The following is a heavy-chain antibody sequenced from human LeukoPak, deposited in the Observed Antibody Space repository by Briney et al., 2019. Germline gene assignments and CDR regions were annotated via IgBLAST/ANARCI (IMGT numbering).Heavy chain of an antibody. J-gene: IGHJ4*02. V-gene: IGHV3-48*04. CDR3: ARDRGFGELLFDY. D-gene: IGHD3-10*01. CDR2: ISSSGSTI. Sequence: PGGSLRLSCAASGFTFSSYSMNWVRQAPGKGLEWVSYISSSGSTIYYADSVKGRFTISRDNAKNSLYLQMNSLRAEDTAVYYCARDRGFGELLFDYWGQGTLVTVSS. CDR1: GFTFSSYS.